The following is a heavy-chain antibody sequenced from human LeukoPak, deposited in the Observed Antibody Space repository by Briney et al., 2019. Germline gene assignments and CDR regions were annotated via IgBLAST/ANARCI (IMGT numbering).Heavy chain of an antibody. Sequence: SETLSVTCAVYGGSFTGYYWNWIRQPLGKGLEWIGEINHSGSTHYNPSFKSRVTISVDTSKNQFSLRLSSVTAADTALYYCARGPDSGSYFAWFDPWGQGTLVTVSS. CDR3: ARGPDSGSYFAWFDP. V-gene: IGHV4-34*01. D-gene: IGHD3-10*01. J-gene: IGHJ5*02. CDR1: GGSFTGYY. CDR2: INHSGST.